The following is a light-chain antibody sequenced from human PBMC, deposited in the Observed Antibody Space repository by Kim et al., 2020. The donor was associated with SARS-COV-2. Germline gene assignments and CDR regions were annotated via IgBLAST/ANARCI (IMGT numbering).Light chain of an antibody. Sequence: IQLTQSPSSLSASVGDRVTITCRASQDISSDLGWYQQKPGKAPKLLIYAASTLQSGVPSRFSGSGSGADFTLTISSLQPEDFATYYCQQLNSFPLTFGGGTKVDIK. CDR3: QQLNSFPLT. J-gene: IGKJ4*01. CDR1: QDISSD. CDR2: AAS. V-gene: IGKV1-9*01.